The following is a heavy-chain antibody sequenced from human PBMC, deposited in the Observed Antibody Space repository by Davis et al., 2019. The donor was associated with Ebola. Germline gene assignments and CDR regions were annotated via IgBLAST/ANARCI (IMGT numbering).Heavy chain of an antibody. Sequence: GGSLRLSCAASGFTFSSYSMNWVRQAPGKGLEWVSYISSSSSTIYYADSVKGRFTISRDNAKNSLYLQMNSLKTEDTAVYYCTRQPLPAVAGSDWGQGTLVTVSS. CDR2: ISSSSSTI. CDR3: TRQPLPAVAGSD. J-gene: IGHJ4*02. CDR1: GFTFSSYS. D-gene: IGHD6-19*01. V-gene: IGHV3-48*01.